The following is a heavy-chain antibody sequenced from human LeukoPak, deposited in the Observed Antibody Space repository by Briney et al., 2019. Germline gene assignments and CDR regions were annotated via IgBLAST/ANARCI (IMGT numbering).Heavy chain of an antibody. CDR2: FDPEDGET. V-gene: IGHV1-24*01. CDR1: GYTLTELS. D-gene: IGHD2-2*01. J-gene: IGHJ4*02. Sequence: ASVKVSCKVSGYTLTELSMHWVRQAPGKGPEWMGGFDPEDGETIYAQKFQGTVTMTEDTSTDTAYMELSSLRSKDTAVYYCATERACSSTSCYFDYLGQGTLVTVSS. CDR3: ATERACSSTSCYFDY.